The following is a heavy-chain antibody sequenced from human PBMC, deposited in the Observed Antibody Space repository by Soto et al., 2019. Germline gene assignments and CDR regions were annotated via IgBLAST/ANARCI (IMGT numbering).Heavy chain of an antibody. CDR3: ARSRRGAYSSGWYSPSGYYNYGIDV. V-gene: IGHV3-23*01. D-gene: IGHD6-19*01. Sequence: GSQTRSCAPRGLTNSNYPMSSVHQTQGKGLEWVSAIKTGGGGTYSADSVKGRFSISRDNSKDTMYLHMTSLKASDTAMYYCARSRRGAYSSGWYSPSGYYNYGIDVWGQGTKVTVSS. J-gene: IGHJ6*02. CDR2: IKTGGGGT. CDR1: GLTNSNYP.